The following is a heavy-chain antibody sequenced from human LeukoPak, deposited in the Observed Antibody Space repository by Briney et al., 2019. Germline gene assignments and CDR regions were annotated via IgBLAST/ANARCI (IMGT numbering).Heavy chain of an antibody. Sequence: GGSLRLSCAASGFTFSSYGMHWVRQATGKWLEWVAVISYDGSNKYYADSVKGRFTISRDNSKNTLYLQMNSLRAEDTAVYYCAKDHPKETAYDYWGQGTLVTVSS. V-gene: IGHV3-30*18. D-gene: IGHD5-24*01. CDR2: ISYDGSNK. CDR1: GFTFSSYG. J-gene: IGHJ4*02. CDR3: AKDHPKETAYDY.